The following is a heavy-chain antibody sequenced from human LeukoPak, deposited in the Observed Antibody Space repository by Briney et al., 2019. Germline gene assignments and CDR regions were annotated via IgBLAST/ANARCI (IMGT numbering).Heavy chain of an antibody. CDR3: ARQEWPHNWFDP. Sequence: PSETLSLTCTVSGGSISSSSYYWGWIRQPPGKGLEWIGSIYYSGSTYYNPSLKSRVTVSVDTSKNQFSLKLSSVTAADTAVYYCARQEWPHNWFDPWDQGTLVTVSS. D-gene: IGHD3-3*01. J-gene: IGHJ5*02. CDR1: GGSISSSSYY. CDR2: IYYSGST. V-gene: IGHV4-39*01.